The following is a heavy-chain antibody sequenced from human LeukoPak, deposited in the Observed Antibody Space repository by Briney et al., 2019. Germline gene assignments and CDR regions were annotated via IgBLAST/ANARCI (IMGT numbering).Heavy chain of an antibody. J-gene: IGHJ4*02. CDR1: GFTFSSYW. D-gene: IGHD6-6*01. CDR2: INSDGSST. Sequence: GGSLRLSCAASGFTFSSYWMHWVRQAPGNGLVWVSRINSDGSSTSYADSVKGRFTISRDNAKNTLYLQMNSLRAEDTAVSYCAKDEIAARQMALRYWGQGTLVTVSS. CDR3: AKDEIAARQMALRY. V-gene: IGHV3-74*01.